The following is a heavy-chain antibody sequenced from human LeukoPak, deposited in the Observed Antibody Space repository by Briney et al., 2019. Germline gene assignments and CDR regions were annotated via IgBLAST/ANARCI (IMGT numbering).Heavy chain of an antibody. D-gene: IGHD3-3*01. J-gene: IGHJ6*02. CDR3: ARIVAYDFWSGYYYYYYGMDV. Sequence: SGPALVKPTQTLTLTCTFSGFSLSTSGMCVSWIRQPPGKALEWLALIDWDDDKYYSTSLKTRLIISKDTSKNQVVLTMTNMDPVDTATYYCARIVAYDFWSGYYYYYYGMDVWGQGTTVTVSS. CDR2: IDWDDDK. CDR1: GFSLSTSGMC. V-gene: IGHV2-70*01.